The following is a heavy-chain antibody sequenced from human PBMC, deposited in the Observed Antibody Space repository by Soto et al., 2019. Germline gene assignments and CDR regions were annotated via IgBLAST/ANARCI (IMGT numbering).Heavy chain of an antibody. CDR1: GYTFTGYY. CDR2: TSPSSLAT. V-gene: IGHV1-2*02. CDR3: AREDAERATRFLDD. J-gene: IGHJ4*02. D-gene: IGHD2-21*01. Sequence: WASVKVSCKASGYTFTGYYIHWVRQAPGQGLEWMGWTSPSSLATNYAQRFQGMVTMSRDRATSTVYMELSRLRSEDTAVYYCAREDAERATRFLDDWGQGTVVTVSS.